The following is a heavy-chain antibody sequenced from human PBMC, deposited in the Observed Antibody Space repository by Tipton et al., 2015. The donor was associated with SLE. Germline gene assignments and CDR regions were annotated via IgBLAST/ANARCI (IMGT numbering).Heavy chain of an antibody. Sequence: TLSLTCTVSGGSISSHYWSWVRQPPGKGLEWIGYIYFTGSTNYNPSLKSRVTISVDMSKNQFSLKLTSVTAADTAVYYCASGSPSDYWGQGTLVTVSS. CDR3: ASGSPSDY. CDR2: IYFTGST. J-gene: IGHJ4*02. CDR1: GGSISSHY. V-gene: IGHV4-59*11. D-gene: IGHD3-10*01.